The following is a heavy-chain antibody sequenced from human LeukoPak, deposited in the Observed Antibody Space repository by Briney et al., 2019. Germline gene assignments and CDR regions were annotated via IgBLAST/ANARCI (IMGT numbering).Heavy chain of an antibody. CDR3: ARRGFDVLDP. CDR2: IYRSGST. Sequence: SETLSLTCTVSGGSISTYYWSWIRQPAGKELEWIGNIYRSGSTNYNPSLKSRVTISVDTSKNQFSLKLSSVTAADTAVYYCARRGFDVLDPWGQGTLVTVSS. D-gene: IGHD2-8*01. J-gene: IGHJ5*02. V-gene: IGHV4-4*07. CDR1: GGSISTYY.